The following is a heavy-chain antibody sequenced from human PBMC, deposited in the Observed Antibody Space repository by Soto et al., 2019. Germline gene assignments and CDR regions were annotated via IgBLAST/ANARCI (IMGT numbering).Heavy chain of an antibody. V-gene: IGHV3-23*01. CDR2: SSGSGSTA. D-gene: IGHD1-26*01. Sequence: HRGGSLRLSCAVSGFTFTSNGVTWVRQARGKGLECPSGSSGSGSTAYYASAMKGRFTISRDKSRNTLYLQMSSMIADVTAVYYCAKVTLGAATITNYYYYGLDVWGQGTTVTVSS. CDR1: GFTFTSNG. J-gene: IGHJ6*02. CDR3: AKVTLGAATITNYYYYGLDV.